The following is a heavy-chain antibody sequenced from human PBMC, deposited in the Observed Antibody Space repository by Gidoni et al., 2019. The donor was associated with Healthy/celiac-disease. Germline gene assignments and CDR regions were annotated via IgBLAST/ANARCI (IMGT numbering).Heavy chain of an antibody. CDR1: GFTLRNAW. CDR3: TTDPQQLWPILGY. J-gene: IGHJ4*02. Sequence: EVQLVESGGGLVKPGGSLRLSCAASGFTLRNAWMCWVRQAPGKGLEWVGRIKSKTDGGTTDYAAPVKGRFTISRDDSKNTLYLQMNSLKTEDTAVYYCTTDPQQLWPILGYWGQGTLVTVSS. D-gene: IGHD5-18*01. CDR2: IKSKTDGGTT. V-gene: IGHV3-15*01.